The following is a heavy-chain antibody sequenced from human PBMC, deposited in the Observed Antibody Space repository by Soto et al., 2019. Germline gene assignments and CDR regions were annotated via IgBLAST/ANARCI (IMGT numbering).Heavy chain of an antibody. D-gene: IGHD3-10*01. CDR2: INAGNGNT. CDR3: ARWGVVPYYYYGMDV. Sequence: ASVKVSCKASGYTFTSYAMHWVRQAPGQRLEWMGWINAGNGNTNYAQKLQGRVTMTTDTSTSTAYMGLRGLRSDDTAVYYCARWGVVPYYYYGMDVWGQGTTVTVSS. CDR1: GYTFTSYA. J-gene: IGHJ6*02. V-gene: IGHV1-3*01.